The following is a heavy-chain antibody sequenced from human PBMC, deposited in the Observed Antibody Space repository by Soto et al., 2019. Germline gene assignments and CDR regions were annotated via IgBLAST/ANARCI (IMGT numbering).Heavy chain of an antibody. CDR1: GFTFSSYG. V-gene: IGHV3-33*01. CDR3: ARGLRLSYYYYSGMDV. J-gene: IGHJ6*02. D-gene: IGHD6-25*01. Sequence: QVQLVESGGGVVQPGRSLRLSCAASGFTFSSYGMHWVRQAPGKGLEWVAVIWYDGSNKYYADSVKGRFTISRDNSKNTLSLLMNSLRAEDTAVSYCARGLRLSYYYYSGMDVWGQGTTVTVSS. CDR2: IWYDGSNK.